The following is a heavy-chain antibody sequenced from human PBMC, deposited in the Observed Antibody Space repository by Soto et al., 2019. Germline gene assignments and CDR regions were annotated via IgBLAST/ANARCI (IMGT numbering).Heavy chain of an antibody. D-gene: IGHD6-19*01. V-gene: IGHV1-69*02. CDR1: GGTFSSYT. CDR3: AKSRAGIAVAARGSHSWFDP. J-gene: IGHJ5*02. Sequence: QVQLVQSGAEVKKPGSSVKVSCKASGGTFSSYTISWVRQAPGQGLEWMGRIIPILGIANYAQKFQGRVTITADKSTSTAYMEQSSLSSEDTAVYYCAKSRAGIAVAARGSHSWFDPWGQGTLVTVSS. CDR2: IIPILGIA.